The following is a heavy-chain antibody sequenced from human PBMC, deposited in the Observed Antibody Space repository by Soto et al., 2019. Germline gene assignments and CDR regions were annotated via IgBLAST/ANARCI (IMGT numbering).Heavy chain of an antibody. J-gene: IGHJ4*02. CDR2: INGADSVGTATT. D-gene: IGHD3-16*01. CDR3: AKDGGDVPYYFDY. Sequence: EVQLVVSGGGLVQPGGSLTLSCEASGFTASSSAMGWVRRAPGKGLEWVSSINGADSVGTATTYYAESLKGRVTISRDQFKNTPFLQLNSLRPEETAVYFWAKDGGDVPYYFDYWGQGALVTVSS. V-gene: IGHV3-23*04. CDR1: GFTASSSA.